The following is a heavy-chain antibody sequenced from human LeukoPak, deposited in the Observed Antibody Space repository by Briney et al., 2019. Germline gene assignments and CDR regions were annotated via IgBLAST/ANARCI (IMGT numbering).Heavy chain of an antibody. Sequence: GGSLRPSCAVSGFMFRDYWMAWVRQAPGKGLEWVANIRPDGHDKYYVESVRGRFTISRDNAQNSLSLQMDSLRVEDSAVYHCGRWGITAALDRWGQGTLVSVSS. D-gene: IGHD2-2*01. J-gene: IGHJ5*02. CDR1: GFMFRDYW. CDR3: GRWGITAALDR. V-gene: IGHV3-7*01. CDR2: IRPDGHDK.